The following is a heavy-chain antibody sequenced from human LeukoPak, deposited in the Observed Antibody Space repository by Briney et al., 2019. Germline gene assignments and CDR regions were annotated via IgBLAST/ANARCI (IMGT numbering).Heavy chain of an antibody. V-gene: IGHV1-46*03. CDR3: ARDWEYCSGGSCYSLPPDY. CDR1: VYTFTSYY. Sequence: ASVKVSCKASVYTFTSYYMHWVRQAPGQGLEWMGIINPSGGSTSYAQKFQGRVTMTRDTSTSTVYMELSSLRSEDTAVYYCARDWEYCSGGSCYSLPPDYWGQGTLVTVSS. CDR2: INPSGGST. J-gene: IGHJ4*02. D-gene: IGHD2-15*01.